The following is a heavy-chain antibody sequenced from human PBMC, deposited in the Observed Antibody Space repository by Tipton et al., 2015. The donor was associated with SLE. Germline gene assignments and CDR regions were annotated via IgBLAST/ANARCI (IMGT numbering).Heavy chain of an antibody. D-gene: IGHD6-19*01. CDR1: GGSFSGYY. J-gene: IGHJ3*02. CDR2: INHSGST. CDR3: ARVRGGWANDASDI. Sequence: TLSLTCAVYGGSFSGYYWSWIRQPPGKGLEWIGEINHSGSTNYNPSLKSRVTTSFDRSKNQFSLNLNSVTAADTATYYCARVRGGWANDASDIWGQGTMVTVSS. V-gene: IGHV4-34*01.